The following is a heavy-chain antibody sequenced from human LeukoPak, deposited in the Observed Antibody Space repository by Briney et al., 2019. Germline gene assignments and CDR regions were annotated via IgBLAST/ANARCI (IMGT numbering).Heavy chain of an antibody. CDR3: ARGEGPSGGSLTFDY. Sequence: LETLSLTCAVYVGSFSGYYWSWIRQPPGKGLEWIGEINHSGSTNYNPSLKSRVTISVATSKNQFSLKLSSVTAADTAVYYCARGEGPSGGSLTFDYWGQGTLVTVSS. CDR2: INHSGST. J-gene: IGHJ4*02. V-gene: IGHV4-34*01. CDR1: VGSFSGYY. D-gene: IGHD2-15*01.